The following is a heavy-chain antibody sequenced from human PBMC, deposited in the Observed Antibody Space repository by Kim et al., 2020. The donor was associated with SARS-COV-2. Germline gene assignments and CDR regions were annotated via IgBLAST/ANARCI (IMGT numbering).Heavy chain of an antibody. CDR3: ARFTFGGVMSFDY. V-gene: IGHV4-4*02. Sequence: SHPPLKSRVTLPVDKSQNQFSLKLSSVAAADTAVYYCARFTFGGVMSFDYWGQGTLVTVSS. D-gene: IGHD3-16*01. J-gene: IGHJ4*02.